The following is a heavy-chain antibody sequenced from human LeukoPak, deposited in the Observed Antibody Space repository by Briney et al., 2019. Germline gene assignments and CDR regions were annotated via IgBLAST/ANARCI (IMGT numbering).Heavy chain of an antibody. Sequence: PSETLSLTCTVSGGSISSYYWSWIRQPPGKGLEWIGYIYYSGSTNYNPSLKSRVTISVDTSKNQFSLKLSPVTAADTAVYYCARAGAYCGGDCFKPFDYWGQGTLVTVSS. J-gene: IGHJ4*02. CDR3: ARAGAYCGGDCFKPFDY. V-gene: IGHV4-59*01. CDR2: IYYSGST. D-gene: IGHD2-21*02. CDR1: GGSISSYY.